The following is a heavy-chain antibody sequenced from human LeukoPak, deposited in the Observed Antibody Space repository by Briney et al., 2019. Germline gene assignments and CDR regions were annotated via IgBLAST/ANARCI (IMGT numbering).Heavy chain of an antibody. V-gene: IGHV3-49*04. CDR3: TRLYSESSSWALDN. Sequence: PGGSLRLSCTASGFTFGDYAMSWVRQAPGKGLEWVGFIRSKAYGGTTEYAASVKGRFTISRDDSKFIASLHMNSLRTEDTAVYYCTRLYSESSSWALDNWGQGTLVTVSS. J-gene: IGHJ4*02. CDR2: IRSKAYGGTT. D-gene: IGHD6-13*01. CDR1: GFTFGDYA.